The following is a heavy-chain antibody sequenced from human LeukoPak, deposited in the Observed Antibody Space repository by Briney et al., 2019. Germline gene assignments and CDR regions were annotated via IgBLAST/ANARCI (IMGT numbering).Heavy chain of an antibody. CDR3: ARLVNGYYYYYMDV. CDR1: GGSISSGGYY. D-gene: IGHD1-1*01. V-gene: IGHV4-30-2*03. CDR2: IYYSGST. J-gene: IGHJ6*03. Sequence: SQTLSLTCTVSGGSISSGGYYWSWIRQPPGKGLEWIGSIYYSGSTYYNPSLKSRVTISVDTSKNQFSLKLSSVTAADTAVYYCARLVNGYYYYYMDVWGKGTTVTVSS.